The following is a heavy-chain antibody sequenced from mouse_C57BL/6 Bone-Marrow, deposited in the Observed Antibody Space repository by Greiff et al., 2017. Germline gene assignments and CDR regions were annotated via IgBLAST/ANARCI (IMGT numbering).Heavy chain of an antibody. D-gene: IGHD1-1*01. V-gene: IGHV1-59*01. CDR1: GYTFTSYW. Sequence: VQLQQPGAELVRPGTSVKLSCKASGYTFTSYWMHWVKQRPGQGLEWIGVIDPSDSYTNYNQKFKGKATLTVDTSSSTAYMQLSSLTSEDSAVYYCARSIYYYGSSYEDYAMDYWGQGTSVTVSS. CDR2: IDPSDSYT. J-gene: IGHJ4*01. CDR3: ARSIYYYGSSYEDYAMDY.